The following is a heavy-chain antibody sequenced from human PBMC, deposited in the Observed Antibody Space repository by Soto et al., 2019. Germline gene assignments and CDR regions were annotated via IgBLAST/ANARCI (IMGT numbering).Heavy chain of an antibody. D-gene: IGHD3-10*01. V-gene: IGHV3-66*01. Sequence: EVQLVESGGGLVQPGGSLRLSCAASGFTVSSNYMNWVRQAPGKGLEWVSVIYTGGSTYYADSVKGSFTISRDNSKNTLYLQMTSLRAEDTAVYYCARGEGIRGVTPFDYCGQGTLVTVSS. CDR2: IYTGGST. CDR3: ARGEGIRGVTPFDY. CDR1: GFTVSSNY. J-gene: IGHJ4*02.